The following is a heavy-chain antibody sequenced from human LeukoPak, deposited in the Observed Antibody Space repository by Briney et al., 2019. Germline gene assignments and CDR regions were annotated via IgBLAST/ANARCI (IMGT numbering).Heavy chain of an antibody. D-gene: IGHD3-9*01. CDR1: GGSITNYY. J-gene: IGHJ4*02. CDR3: AGDQRYNYFDY. Sequence: SETLSLTCSVSGGSITNYYWVWIRQPPGKGLEWIGYINYSGNTDFNPSLESRVTMSLDTSNNQLSLKLTSVTAADTAMYYCAGDQRYNYFDYWGQGILVTVSS. CDR2: INYSGNT. V-gene: IGHV4-59*01.